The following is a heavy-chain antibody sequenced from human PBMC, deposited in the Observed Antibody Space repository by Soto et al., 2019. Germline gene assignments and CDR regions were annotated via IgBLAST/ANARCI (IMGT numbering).Heavy chain of an antibody. D-gene: IGHD3-3*01. CDR3: ARRGGYYGHFDY. CDR2: IRSRGDTT. V-gene: IGHV3-48*03. CDR1: GFTFSSYD. J-gene: IGHJ4*02. Sequence: ESGGGLVKPGGSLRLSCVVSGFTFSSYDMNWVRQAPGKGLEWVSYIRSRGDTTHYADSVKGRFTVSRDNAKNSLYLQMSSLRAEDTAVYYCARRGGYYGHFDYWGQGALVTVSS.